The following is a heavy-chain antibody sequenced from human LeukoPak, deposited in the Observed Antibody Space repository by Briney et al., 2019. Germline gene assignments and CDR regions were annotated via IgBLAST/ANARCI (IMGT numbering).Heavy chain of an antibody. Sequence: PGRSLRLSCAASGFTFSHYGIHWVRQAPGEGLEWMAVISHDGSKKYYADSVKGRFSMSRDNSNNTLYLHMNSLRVEDTAVYSCAKAGDFYGPGDWGQGTLVTVSS. CDR3: AKAGDFYGPGD. CDR1: GFTFSHYG. V-gene: IGHV3-30*18. D-gene: IGHD2/OR15-2a*01. CDR2: ISHDGSKK. J-gene: IGHJ4*02.